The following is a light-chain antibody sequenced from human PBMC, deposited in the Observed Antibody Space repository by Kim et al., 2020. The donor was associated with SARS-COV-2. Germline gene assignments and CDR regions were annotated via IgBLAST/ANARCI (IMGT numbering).Light chain of an antibody. CDR3: QQSYSTPST. CDR2: AAS. V-gene: IGKV1-39*01. Sequence: DIQMTQSPSSLSASVGDRVTITCRASQSISSYLNWYQQKPGKAPKLLIYAASSLQSGVPSRFSGSGSGTDFTLTISSLQPEDFATYYCQQSYSTPSTFGQGTKVYIK. J-gene: IGKJ1*01. CDR1: QSISSY.